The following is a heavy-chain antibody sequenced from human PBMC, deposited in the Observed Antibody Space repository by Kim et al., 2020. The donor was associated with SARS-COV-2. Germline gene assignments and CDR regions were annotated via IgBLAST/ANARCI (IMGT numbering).Heavy chain of an antibody. D-gene: IGHD5-18*01. CDR3: ARDGYGGADYYYGMDV. J-gene: IGHJ6*02. V-gene: IGHV4-31*03. CDR2: IYYSGST. CDR1: GGSISSGGYY. Sequence: SETLSLTCTVSGGSISSGGYYWSWIRQHPGKGLEWIGYIYYSGSTYYNPSLKSRVTISVDTSKNQFSLKLSSVTAADTAVYYCARDGYGGADYYYGMDVWGQGTTVTVSS.